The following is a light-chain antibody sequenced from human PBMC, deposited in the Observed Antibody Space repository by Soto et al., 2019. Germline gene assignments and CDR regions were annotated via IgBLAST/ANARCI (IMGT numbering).Light chain of an antibody. CDR1: NSNIGSNS. V-gene: IGLV1-44*01. Sequence: QSVLTQPPSASGTPGQRVTISCSGSNSNIGSNSVTWYHQLPGTAPKLLIYNSSQRPSGVPDRFSGSKSGTSASLAISGLQSEDMADYYCAAWDDSLNGVVFGGGTKVTVL. J-gene: IGLJ2*01. CDR2: NSS. CDR3: AAWDDSLNGVV.